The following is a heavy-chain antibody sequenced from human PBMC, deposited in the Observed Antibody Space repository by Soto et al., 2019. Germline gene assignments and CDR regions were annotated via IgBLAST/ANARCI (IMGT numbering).Heavy chain of an antibody. CDR2: TSYDENFK. V-gene: IGHV3-30*04. CDR1: GLTFSGYA. Sequence: QVQLVESGGGVVQPGRSLRLSCAASGLTFSGYAMHWVRQAPGKGLEWVAATSYDENFKYYADSVEGRFTMSRDNSKNTPFLKMNSLRTEDTAMYYCARQGGTSGIWYFDYWGQGSLVTVSS. D-gene: IGHD3-10*01. J-gene: IGHJ4*02. CDR3: ARQGGTSGIWYFDY.